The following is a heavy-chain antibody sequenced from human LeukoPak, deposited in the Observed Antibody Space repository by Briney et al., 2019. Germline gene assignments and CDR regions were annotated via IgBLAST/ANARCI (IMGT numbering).Heavy chain of an antibody. D-gene: IGHD3-22*01. CDR1: GGSISSSSYY. Sequence: SETLSLTCTVSGGSISSSSYYWGWIRQPPGKGLEWIGYIYDSGSTNYNPSLKSRATISVDTSKNQFSLKLSSVTAADTAVYYCACLTTADAFDIWGQGTMVTVSS. V-gene: IGHV4-61*05. J-gene: IGHJ3*02. CDR3: ACLTTADAFDI. CDR2: IYDSGST.